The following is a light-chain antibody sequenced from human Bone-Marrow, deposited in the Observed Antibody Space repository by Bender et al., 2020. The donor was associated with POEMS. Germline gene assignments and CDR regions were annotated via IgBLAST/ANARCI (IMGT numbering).Light chain of an antibody. Sequence: SYEVTQPPSVSVSPGPQASITCSGDDLGDKYVAWYQQKPGQSPVLVIYQDTKRPSGIPERFSGSNSGNTATLTISGTQARDEADYYCQAWDTYSVIFGGGTKLTVL. J-gene: IGLJ2*01. V-gene: IGLV3-1*01. CDR3: QAWDTYSVI. CDR1: DLGDKY. CDR2: QDT.